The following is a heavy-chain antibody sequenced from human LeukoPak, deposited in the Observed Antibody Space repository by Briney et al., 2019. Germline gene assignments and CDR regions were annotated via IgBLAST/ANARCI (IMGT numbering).Heavy chain of an antibody. V-gene: IGHV3-23*01. CDR2: IRGRGSTT. D-gene: IGHD2-15*01. CDR1: GFTFSNYS. J-gene: IGHJ4*02. Sequence: GGSRRLACGTAGFTFSNYSMSCDSQAPGKGMEWDWAIRGRGSTTYYAESVKGRFTISKDNSKNTLYLQMNSLRAEETAVYYCAKHCGSSSMADYCGQGTLATVSS. CDR3: AKHCGSSSMADY.